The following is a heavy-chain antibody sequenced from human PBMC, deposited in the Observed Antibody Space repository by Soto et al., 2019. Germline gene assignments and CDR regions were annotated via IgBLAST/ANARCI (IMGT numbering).Heavy chain of an antibody. CDR3: ARVSKDIVFVPAADYYYYGMDV. J-gene: IGHJ6*02. CDR2: IYYSGST. D-gene: IGHD2-2*01. V-gene: IGHV4-30-4*01. CDR1: GGSISSGDYY. Sequence: QVQLQESGPGLVKPSQTLSLTCTVSGGSISSGDYYWSWIRQPPGKGLEWIGYIYYSGSTYYNPSLNRRFTLSVDPAKNPFSLKLSSVTAADTAVYYCARVSKDIVFVPAADYYYYGMDVWGQGTTVTVSS.